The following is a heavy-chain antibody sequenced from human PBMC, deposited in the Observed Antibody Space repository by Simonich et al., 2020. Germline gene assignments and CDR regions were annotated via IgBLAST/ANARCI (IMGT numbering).Heavy chain of an antibody. CDR3: ARGGLADRRIVYYYYMDV. J-gene: IGHJ6*03. V-gene: IGHV4-59*01. D-gene: IGHD2-15*01. Sequence: GPGLVKPSETLSLTCTVSGGSISSYYWSWIRQPPGKGLEWIGYIYYSGSTNYNPSLKSRVTISVDTSKNQFSLKLSSVTAADTAVYYCARGGLADRRIVYYYYMDVWGKGTTVTVSS. CDR2: IYYSGST. CDR1: GGSISSYY.